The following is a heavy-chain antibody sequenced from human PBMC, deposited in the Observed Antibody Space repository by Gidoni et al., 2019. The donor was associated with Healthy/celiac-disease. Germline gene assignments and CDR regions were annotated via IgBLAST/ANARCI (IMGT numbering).Heavy chain of an antibody. D-gene: IGHD4-4*01. CDR3: ARDHGFNDYSNYESRYWFDP. CDR1: GGSVSSGSYY. Sequence: QVQLQESGPGLVKPSETLSLTCTVSGGSVSSGSYYWSWIRQPPGKGLEWSGYIYYSGSTNYNPSLKSRVTISVDTSKNQFSLKLSSVTAADTAVYYCARDHGFNDYSNYESRYWFDPWGQGTLVTVSS. V-gene: IGHV4-61*01. J-gene: IGHJ5*02. CDR2: IYYSGST.